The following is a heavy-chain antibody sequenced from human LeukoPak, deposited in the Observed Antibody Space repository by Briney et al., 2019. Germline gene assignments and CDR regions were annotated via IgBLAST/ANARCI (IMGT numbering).Heavy chain of an antibody. J-gene: IGHJ4*02. V-gene: IGHV1-46*01. Sequence: ASVKVSCKASGYTFTSYYMHWVRQAPGQGLEWMGIINPSGGSTSYAQKFQGRVTMTRDTSTSTVYMELSSLRSDDTAVYYCARGERQGDDYGGPRGIYYWGQGTLVTVSS. CDR3: ARGERQGDDYGGPRGIYY. CDR2: INPSGGST. CDR1: GYTFTSYY. D-gene: IGHD4-23*01.